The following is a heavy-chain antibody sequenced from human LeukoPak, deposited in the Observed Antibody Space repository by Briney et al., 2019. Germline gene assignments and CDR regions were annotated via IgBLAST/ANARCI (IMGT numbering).Heavy chain of an antibody. CDR2: FDPEDGET. V-gene: IGHV1-24*01. J-gene: IGHJ3*02. CDR3: ATDPALRYFDWLLFAFDI. CDR1: GYTLTELS. Sequence: GASVKVSCKVSGYTLTELSMHWVRQAPGKGLEWMGGFDPEDGETIYAQKFQGRVTMTEDTSTDTAYMELSGLRSEDTAVYYCATDPALRYFDWLLFAFDIWGQGTMVTVSS. D-gene: IGHD3-9*01.